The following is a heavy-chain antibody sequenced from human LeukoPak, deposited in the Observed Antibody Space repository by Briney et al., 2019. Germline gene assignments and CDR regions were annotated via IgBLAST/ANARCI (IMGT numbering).Heavy chain of an antibody. J-gene: IGHJ4*02. CDR2: ISAYNGNT. Sequence: GATVKVSCKASGYTFTSYGISWVRQAPGQGLEWMGWISAYNGNTNYAQKLQGRVTKTTDTSTSTVYMELRSLRSDDTAVYYCARVGPPKVVDYWGQGTLVTVSS. D-gene: IGHD2-21*01. V-gene: IGHV1-18*01. CDR1: GYTFTSYG. CDR3: ARVGPPKVVDY.